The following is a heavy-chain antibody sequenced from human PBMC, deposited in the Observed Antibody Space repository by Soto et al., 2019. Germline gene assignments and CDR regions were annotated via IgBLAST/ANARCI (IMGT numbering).Heavy chain of an antibody. Sequence: SETLSLTCNVSGGSISSFYWTWIRQPAGGRLEWIGRVYDSGSSNYNPSLKTRITMSLHRSRSQFSLSLYSVTAADTAVYYCARGVAETDFYPWANWFDLWGQGMLVTVSS. J-gene: IGHJ5*02. V-gene: IGHV4-4*07. CDR2: VYDSGSS. CDR3: ARGVAETDFYPWANWFDL. D-gene: IGHD6-19*01. CDR1: GGSISSFY.